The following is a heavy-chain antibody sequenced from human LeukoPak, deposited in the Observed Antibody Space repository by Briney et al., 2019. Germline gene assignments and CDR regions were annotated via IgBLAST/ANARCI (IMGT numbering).Heavy chain of an antibody. J-gene: IGHJ4*02. V-gene: IGHV3-30-3*01. D-gene: IGHD3-22*01. Sequence: PGRSLRLSCAAFGFTFSSYAMHWVRQAPGKGLEWVAVISYDGSNKYYADSVKGRFTISRDNSKNTLYLQMNSLRAEDTAVYYCARDLFFSTGVVITIEDPDYWGQGTLVTVSS. CDR2: ISYDGSNK. CDR3: ARDLFFSTGVVITIEDPDY. CDR1: GFTFSSYA.